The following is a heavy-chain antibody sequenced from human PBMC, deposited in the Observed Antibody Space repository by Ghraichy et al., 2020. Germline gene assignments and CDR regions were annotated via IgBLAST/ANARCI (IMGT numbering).Heavy chain of an antibody. CDR1: GFTFDDYA. V-gene: IGHV3-9*01. J-gene: IGHJ4*02. D-gene: IGHD3-22*01. CDR2: ISWNSGSI. CDR3: AKDNYYDSSGFFDY. Sequence: GGSLRLSCAASGFTFDDYAMHWVRQAPGKGLEWVSGISWNSGSIGYADSVKGRFTISRDNAKNSLYLQMNSLRAEDTALYYCAKDNYYDSSGFFDYWGQGTLVTVSS.